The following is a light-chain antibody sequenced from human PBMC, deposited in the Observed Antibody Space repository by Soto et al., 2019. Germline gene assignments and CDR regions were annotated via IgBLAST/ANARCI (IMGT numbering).Light chain of an antibody. CDR3: SSYITTCTHV. V-gene: IGLV2-14*04. CDR2: DVR. J-gene: IGLJ1*01. Sequence: NSSDVGGYNYVSWYQQHPGKAPKLMIYDVRNRPSGVSNRFSGSKSVNTASLTISGLQAEDEDDYYCSSYITTCTHVLGTGPEITV. CDR1: SSDVGGYNY.